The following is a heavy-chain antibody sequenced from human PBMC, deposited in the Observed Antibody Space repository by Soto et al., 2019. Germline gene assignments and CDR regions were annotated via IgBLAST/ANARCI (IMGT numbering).Heavy chain of an antibody. CDR1: GYTFTGYY. J-gene: IGHJ4*02. V-gene: IGHV1-2*02. CDR3: ASDIGGVSGMDY. CDR2: INPNNDDT. D-gene: IGHD2-21*01. Sequence: ASVKVSCKTPGYTFTGYYIQWLRQAPGGGLEWMAWINPNNDDTNYAQKFEGRVTVPRDTSITTDFMELSSLRSEDSAIYYCASDIGGVSGMDYWGQGTPVTVSS.